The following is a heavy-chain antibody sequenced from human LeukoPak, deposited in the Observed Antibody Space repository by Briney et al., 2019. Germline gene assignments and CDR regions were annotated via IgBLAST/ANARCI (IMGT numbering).Heavy chain of an antibody. CDR2: INHSGST. J-gene: IGHJ1*01. Sequence: KTSETLSLTCAVYGGSFSGYYWSWIRQPPGKGLEWIGEINHSGSTNYNPSLKSRVTISVDTSKNQFSLKLSSVTAADTAVYYCARHGWYSSSIFSYFQHWGQGTLVTVSS. V-gene: IGHV4-34*01. D-gene: IGHD6-19*01. CDR3: ARHGWYSSSIFSYFQH. CDR1: GGSFSGYY.